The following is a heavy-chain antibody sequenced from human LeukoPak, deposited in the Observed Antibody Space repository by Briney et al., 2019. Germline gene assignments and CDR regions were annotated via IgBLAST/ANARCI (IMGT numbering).Heavy chain of an antibody. CDR3: ARVPTVTFFDY. V-gene: IGHV4-59*08. J-gene: IGHJ4*02. CDR1: GGSISSYY. Sequence: PSETLSLTCTVSGGSISSYYWSWIRQPPGKGLEWIGYIYYSGSTNYNPSLKSRVTISVDTSKNQFSLKLSSVTAADTAVYYCARVPTVTFFDYWGQGTLVIVSS. D-gene: IGHD4-17*01. CDR2: IYYSGST.